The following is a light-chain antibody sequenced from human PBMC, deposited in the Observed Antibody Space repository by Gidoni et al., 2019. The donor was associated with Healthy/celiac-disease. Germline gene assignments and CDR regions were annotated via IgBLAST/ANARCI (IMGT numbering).Light chain of an antibody. CDR2: KAS. J-gene: IGKJ1*01. V-gene: IGKV1-5*03. CDR3: QQYNSYSWT. Sequence: QKPGKAPKLLIYKASNLESGVPASFIGRGSGTEFTLTINSLQPDDFATYCCQQYNSYSWTFGQGTKVEIK.